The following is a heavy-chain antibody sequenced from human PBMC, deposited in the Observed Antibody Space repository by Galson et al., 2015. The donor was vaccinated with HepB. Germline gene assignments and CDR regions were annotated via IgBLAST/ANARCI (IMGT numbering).Heavy chain of an antibody. D-gene: IGHD3-22*01. J-gene: IGHJ4*02. CDR1: GFTFSSYG. CDR3: AKAHYYDSSGCHY. V-gene: IGHV3-30*18. Sequence: SLRLSCAASGFTFSSYGMHRVRQAPGKGLEWVAVISYDGSNKYYADSVKGRFTISRDDSKNTLYLQMNSLRAEDTAVYYCAKAHYYDSSGCHYWGQGTLVTVSS. CDR2: ISYDGSNK.